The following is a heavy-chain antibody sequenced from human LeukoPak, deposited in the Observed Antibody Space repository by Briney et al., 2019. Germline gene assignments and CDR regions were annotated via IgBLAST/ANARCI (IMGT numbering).Heavy chain of an antibody. CDR1: GFTFSSYE. Sequence: GGSLRLSCAASGFTFSSYETNWVRQAPGKGLEWVSYISSSGSTIYYADSVKGRFTISRDDAKNSLYLQMNSLRAEDTAVYYCARSYDSSGYYSFDYWGQGTLVTVSS. CDR2: ISSSGSTI. D-gene: IGHD3-22*01. V-gene: IGHV3-48*03. CDR3: ARSYDSSGYYSFDY. J-gene: IGHJ4*02.